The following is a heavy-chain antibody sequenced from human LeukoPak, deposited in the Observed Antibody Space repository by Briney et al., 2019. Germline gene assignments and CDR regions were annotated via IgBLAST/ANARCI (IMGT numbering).Heavy chain of an antibody. V-gene: IGHV4-59*08. Sequence: SETLSLTCTVSGGSISSYYWSWIRQPPGKGLEWSGYIYYSGSTNYNPSLKSRVTISVDTSKNQFSLKLSSVTAADTAVYYCASSNYYEEYYYYYGMDVWGQGTTVTVSS. CDR3: ASSNYYEEYYYYYGMDV. J-gene: IGHJ6*02. CDR1: GGSISSYY. D-gene: IGHD3-22*01. CDR2: IYYSGST.